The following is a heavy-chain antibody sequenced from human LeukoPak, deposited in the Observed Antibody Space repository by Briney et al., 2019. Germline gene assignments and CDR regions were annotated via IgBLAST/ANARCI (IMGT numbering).Heavy chain of an antibody. CDR1: GGSVSSGSYY. J-gene: IGHJ4*02. CDR2: IYYSGST. D-gene: IGHD6-19*01. V-gene: IGHV4-61*01. CDR3: ARVGAAVAGSQDFDY. Sequence: SETLSLTCTVSGGSVSSGSYYWSWIRQPPGKGLEWIGYIYYSGSTNYNPSLKSRVTISVDTSKNQLSLKLSSVTAADTAVYYCARVGAAVAGSQDFDYWGQGTLVTVSS.